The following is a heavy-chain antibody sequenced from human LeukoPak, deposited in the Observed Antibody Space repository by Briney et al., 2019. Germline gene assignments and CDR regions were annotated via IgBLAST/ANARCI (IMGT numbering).Heavy chain of an antibody. D-gene: IGHD1-26*01. CDR3: ARVQRSESYYPWGWLEP. CDR2: IYSDGST. V-gene: IGHV3-66*02. J-gene: IGHJ5*02. Sequence: PGGSLRLSCAASGFAVSTNYLSWVRQAPGKGLEWVSVIYSDGSTYYTDSVKGRFTISSDNSKNTLYLQMNSLRPEDTAVYYCARVQRSESYYPWGWLEPWGQGTLVTVSS. CDR1: GFAVSTNY.